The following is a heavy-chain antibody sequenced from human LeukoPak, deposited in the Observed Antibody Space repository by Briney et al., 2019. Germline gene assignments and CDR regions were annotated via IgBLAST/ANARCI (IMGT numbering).Heavy chain of an antibody. CDR1: GGSISSYY. CDR2: IYYSGST. D-gene: IGHD2-2*01. CDR3: ARDIVVVGDYYYGMDV. J-gene: IGHJ6*02. Sequence: SETLSLTCTVSGGSISSYYWSWIRQPPGKGLEWIGYIYYSGSTNYNPSLKSRVTISVDTSKNQFSLKLSSVTAADTAVYYCARDIVVVGDYYYGMDVWGQGTTVTVSS. V-gene: IGHV4-59*08.